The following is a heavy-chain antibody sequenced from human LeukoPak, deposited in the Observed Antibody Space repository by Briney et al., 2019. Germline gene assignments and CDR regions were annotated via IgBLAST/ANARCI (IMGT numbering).Heavy chain of an antibody. Sequence: SETLSLTCAVSGDFITKSVWWIWVRQTPGKGLEWIGDIYHSGSTNSNPSLKSRVTLSLDKSKNQFSLKLNSVTAADTAVYYCARIISSTSPFDPWGQGTLVTVSS. CDR3: ARIISSTSPFDP. D-gene: IGHD2-2*01. V-gene: IGHV4-4*02. CDR2: IYHSGST. CDR1: GDFITKSVW. J-gene: IGHJ5*02.